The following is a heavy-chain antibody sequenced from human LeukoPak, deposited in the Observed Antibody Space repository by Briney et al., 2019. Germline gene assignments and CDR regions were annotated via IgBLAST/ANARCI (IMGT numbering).Heavy chain of an antibody. V-gene: IGHV3-23*01. J-gene: IGHJ4*02. CDR1: GFTFSSYA. CDR3: AKLGSSSQGDY. Sequence: GGSLRLSCAASGFTFSSYAMSWVRQAPGKGLEWVSAISASGGSTYYADSVKGRFTISRDNSKNTLSLQLNSLRAEDTAVYYCAKLGSSSQGDYWGQGTLVTVSS. CDR2: ISASGGST. D-gene: IGHD6-13*01.